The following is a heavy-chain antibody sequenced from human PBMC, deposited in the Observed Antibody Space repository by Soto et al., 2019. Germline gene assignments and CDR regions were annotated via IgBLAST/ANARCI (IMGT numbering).Heavy chain of an antibody. D-gene: IGHD1-26*01. Sequence: QMQLVQSAAEVREPGTSVRVSCRASGFDSGSFGIQFLRQTRGRGLEWIGWIVVVSGSTNYARQFQGRVAISRDMSSSTAYLDLYDLKSDDTAVYFCSADHPHMAMGWPVWGQGTTVTVSS. CDR2: IVVVSGST. CDR3: SADHPHMAMGWPV. J-gene: IGHJ6*02. CDR1: GFDSGSFG. V-gene: IGHV1-58*02.